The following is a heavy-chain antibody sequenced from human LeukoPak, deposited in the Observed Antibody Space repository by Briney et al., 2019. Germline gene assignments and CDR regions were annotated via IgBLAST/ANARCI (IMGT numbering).Heavy chain of an antibody. J-gene: IGHJ4*02. Sequence: PSETLSLTCTVSGGSISNYYWSWIRQPPGKGLEWIGYIYYSGSTNYNPSLRSRVTISVDTSKNQFSLKLSSVTAADTAVYYCARVTGYYYGSGRGYYFDYWGQGTLVTVSS. CDR3: ARVTGYYYGSGRGYYFDY. CDR2: IYYSGST. CDR1: GGSISNYY. D-gene: IGHD3-10*01. V-gene: IGHV4-59*12.